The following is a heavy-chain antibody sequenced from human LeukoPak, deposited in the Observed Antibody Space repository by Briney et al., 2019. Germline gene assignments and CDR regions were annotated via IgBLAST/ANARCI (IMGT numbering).Heavy chain of an antibody. CDR1: GLPLSILV. CDR2: ISGTGGSI. V-gene: IGHV3-23*01. Sequence: PGGSLTHFRAASGLPLSILVMIGARHARGKGLEWVSGISGTGGSIYYADSVKGRFTISRDSSKNTLNLQMNSLRAEDTAVYYCARGRKFFDYWGQGTLVTVSS. CDR3: ARGRKFFDY. J-gene: IGHJ4*02.